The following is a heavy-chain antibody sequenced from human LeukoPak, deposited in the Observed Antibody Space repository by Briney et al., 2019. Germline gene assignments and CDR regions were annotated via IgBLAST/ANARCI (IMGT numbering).Heavy chain of an antibody. CDR1: GFTFSSYG. CDR2: IRYDGSNK. CDR3: ARGLVNRGPGTYNSRDY. D-gene: IGHD1-26*01. Sequence: GGSLRLSCAASGFTFSSYGMHWVRQAPGKGLEWVAFIRYDGSNKYYADSVKGRFTISRDNSKNTLYLQMNSLRAEDTAVYYCARGLVNRGPGTYNSRDYWGQGTLIIVSS. V-gene: IGHV3-30*02. J-gene: IGHJ4*02.